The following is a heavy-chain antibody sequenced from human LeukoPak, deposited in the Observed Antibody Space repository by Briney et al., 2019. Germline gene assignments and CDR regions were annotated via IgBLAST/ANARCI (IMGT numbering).Heavy chain of an antibody. D-gene: IGHD6-13*01. CDR1: GYTFTSYD. CDR3: ARDRYSSSWYKVFDY. CDR2: MNPNSGNT. J-gene: IGHJ4*02. Sequence: ASVKLSCKASGYTFTSYDISWVRQATGQGLEWMGWMNPNSGNTGYAQKFKGRVTMTRNTSISTAYLELSSLRSEDTAVYYCARDRYSSSWYKVFDYWGQGTLVTVSS. V-gene: IGHV1-8*01.